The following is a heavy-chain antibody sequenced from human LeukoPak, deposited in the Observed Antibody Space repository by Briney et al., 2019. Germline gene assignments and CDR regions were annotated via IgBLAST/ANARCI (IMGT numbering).Heavy chain of an antibody. J-gene: IGHJ4*02. V-gene: IGHV3-21*04. D-gene: IGHD3-3*01. Sequence: GGSLRLSCAASGFTFSSYSMNWVRQAPGKGLEWVSSISSNSFHIYYVDSVKGRFTISRDNAKNSLYLQMNSLRAEDTAVYYCAKYFDFWSGYFDYWGQGTLVTVSS. CDR3: AKYFDFWSGYFDY. CDR1: GFTFSSYS. CDR2: ISSNSFHI.